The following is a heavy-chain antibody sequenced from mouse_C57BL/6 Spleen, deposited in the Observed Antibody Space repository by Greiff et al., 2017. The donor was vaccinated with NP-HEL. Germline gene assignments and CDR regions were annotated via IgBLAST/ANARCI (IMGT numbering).Heavy chain of an antibody. CDR3: AGGYGSSPYYYAMDY. CDR2: ISSGGSYT. V-gene: IGHV5-6*01. Sequence: EVMLVESGGDLVKPGGSLKLSCAASGFTFSSYGMSWVRQTPDKRLEWVATISSGGSYTYYPDSVKGRFTISRDNAKNTLYLQMSSLKSEDTAMYYCAGGYGSSPYYYAMDYWGQGTSVTVSS. D-gene: IGHD1-1*01. J-gene: IGHJ4*01. CDR1: GFTFSSYG.